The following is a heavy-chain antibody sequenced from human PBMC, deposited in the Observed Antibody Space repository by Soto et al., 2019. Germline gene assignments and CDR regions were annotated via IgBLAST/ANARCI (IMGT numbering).Heavy chain of an antibody. V-gene: IGHV1-3*01. CDR2: INAANGHT. Sequence: QVQVVQSGAEVKRPGASVKVSCKASGYTFTHYAIHWVRQAPGQRPELMGWINAANGHTKYSQTFQGRVTLTRDTSATTAYMELSSLSSEDTAVYYCATQDFESGRSHLDYWGQETLVTVSS. CDR1: GYTFTHYA. D-gene: IGHD3-10*01. CDR3: ATQDFESGRSHLDY. J-gene: IGHJ4*02.